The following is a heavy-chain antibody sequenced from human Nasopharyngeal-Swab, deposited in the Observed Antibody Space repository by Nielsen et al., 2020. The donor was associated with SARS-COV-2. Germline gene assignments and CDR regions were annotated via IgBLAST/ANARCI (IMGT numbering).Heavy chain of an antibody. D-gene: IGHD6-13*01. CDR2: ISAYNGNT. Sequence: ASSKVSCKASAYTFTSYGISWVRQPPGQRLEWMGWISAYNGNTNYAQKLQGRVTMTTDTSTSTAHMELRSLRSDDTAVYYCARGAAAGTVNFDYWGQGTLVTVSS. CDR1: AYTFTSYG. J-gene: IGHJ4*02. CDR3: ARGAAAGTVNFDY. V-gene: IGHV1-18*01.